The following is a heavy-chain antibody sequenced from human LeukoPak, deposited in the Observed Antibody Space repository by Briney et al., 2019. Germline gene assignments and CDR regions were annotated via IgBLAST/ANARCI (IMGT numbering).Heavy chain of an antibody. CDR1: GFTFTSYG. D-gene: IGHD2-2*02. V-gene: IGHV3-33*01. CDR3: ARDLSYTSLDY. Sequence: PGGSLRLSCAASGFTFTSYGFHWVRQAPGKGLEWVAAIWSDGSKKYYGDSVKGRFTISKDNSKNTVYPQMNSLRAEDTAVYYCARDLSYTSLDYGGQGTLVTVSS. J-gene: IGHJ4*02. CDR2: IWSDGSKK.